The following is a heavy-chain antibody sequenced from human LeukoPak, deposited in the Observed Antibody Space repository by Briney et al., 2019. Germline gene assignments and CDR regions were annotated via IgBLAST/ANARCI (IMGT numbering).Heavy chain of an antibody. V-gene: IGHV3-7*01. J-gene: IGHJ4*02. CDR1: GFTFSNYW. Sequence: GGSLRLSCAASGFTFSNYWMSWVCQAPGKGLEWVANIKQDESEKYYVDSVKGRFTISRDNAKNSLYLQMYSLRAEDTAVYYCARGKRWEHSFDDWGQGTLVTVSS. D-gene: IGHD1-26*01. CDR3: ARGKRWEHSFDD. CDR2: IKQDESEK.